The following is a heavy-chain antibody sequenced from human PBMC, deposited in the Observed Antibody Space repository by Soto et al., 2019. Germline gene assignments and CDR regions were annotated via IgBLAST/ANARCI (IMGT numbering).Heavy chain of an antibody. CDR2: IYYSGST. V-gene: IGHV4-61*01. CDR3: AREEGEGAGTTMDY. CDR1: GSSVSSGSYY. D-gene: IGHD1-7*01. Sequence: QVQLQESGPGLVKPSETLSLTCTVSGSSVSSGSYYWSWIRQPPGKGLEWIGYIYYSGSTNYNPSLKSRVTISVDTSKNQFSLKLSSVTAADTAVYYCAREEGEGAGTTMDYWGQGTLVTVSS. J-gene: IGHJ4*02.